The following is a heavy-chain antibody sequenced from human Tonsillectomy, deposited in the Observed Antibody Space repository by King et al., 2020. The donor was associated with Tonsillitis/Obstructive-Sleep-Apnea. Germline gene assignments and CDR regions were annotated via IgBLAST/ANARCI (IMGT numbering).Heavy chain of an antibody. Sequence: VQLVESGGGLVKPGGSLRLSCAASGFTFSNAWMNWVRQAPGKGLEWVGRIKSKTDGGTTDYAAPVKGRFTISRDDSKNTLYLQMNSLKTEDTAVYYCTNWGVTTFGGVIVISQLYGMDVWGQGTTVTVSS. V-gene: IGHV3-15*07. CDR3: TNWGVTTFGGVIVISQLYGMDV. CDR2: IKSKTDGGTT. J-gene: IGHJ6*02. D-gene: IGHD3-16*02. CDR1: GFTFSNAW.